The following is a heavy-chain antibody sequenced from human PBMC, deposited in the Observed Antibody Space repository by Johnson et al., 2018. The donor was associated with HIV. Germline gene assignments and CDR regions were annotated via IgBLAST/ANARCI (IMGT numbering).Heavy chain of an antibody. D-gene: IGHD2-15*01. J-gene: IGHJ3*02. CDR3: AMERMGGFDI. CDR2: INQDGSER. V-gene: IGHV3-7*04. CDR1: GFTFSHYW. Sequence: VQLVESGGNLVQPGGSLRLSCAESGFTFSHYWMTWVRQAPGKGLEWVANINQDGSERYYVDSVTGRFTISRDNAKKSVYLQMNSLRAEDTAVYYCAMERMGGFDIWGQGTMVTVSS.